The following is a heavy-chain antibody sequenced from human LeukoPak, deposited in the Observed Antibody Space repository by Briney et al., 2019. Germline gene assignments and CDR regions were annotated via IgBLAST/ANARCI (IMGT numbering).Heavy chain of an antibody. CDR1: GYTFTIYA. CDR3: AIVRTGVNDY. D-gene: IGHD3-10*01. Sequence: ASVTVSFTASGYTFTIYAMNWVRQAPGQGLEWMGWINAGNGNTKYSQKFQGRVTITRDTSASTAYMELSSLRSEDTAVYYCAIVRTGVNDYWGQGTLVTVSS. CDR2: INAGNGNT. V-gene: IGHV1-3*01. J-gene: IGHJ4*02.